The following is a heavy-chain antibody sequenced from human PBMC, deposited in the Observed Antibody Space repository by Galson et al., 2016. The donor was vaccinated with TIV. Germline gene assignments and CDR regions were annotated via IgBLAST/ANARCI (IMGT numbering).Heavy chain of an antibody. J-gene: IGHJ4*02. CDR3: ATVAWFPGLSLDN. D-gene: IGHD3-22*01. CDR2: FDPEVQKT. V-gene: IGHV1-24*01. Sequence: SCKVSGDSLTDLVIHWVRQAPGKGLEWVGGFDPEVQKTIYAQNFQGSVTLTADTSIDTAYMELGSLRFEDTAVYFCATVAWFPGLSLDNWGQGTLVTVSS. CDR1: GDSLTDLV.